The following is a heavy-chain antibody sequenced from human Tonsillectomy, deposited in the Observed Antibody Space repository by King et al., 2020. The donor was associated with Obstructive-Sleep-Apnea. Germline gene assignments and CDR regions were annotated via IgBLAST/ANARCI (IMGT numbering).Heavy chain of an antibody. CDR1: GFTFSSYA. V-gene: IGHV3-23*04. CDR2: ISGSGGST. D-gene: IGHD2-2*01. J-gene: IGHJ3*02. CDR3: AKDLWLGYCSSTSCLHDAFDI. Sequence: VQLVESGGGLVQPGGSLRLSCAASGFTFSSYAMSWVRQAPGKGLEWVSAISGSGGSTYYADSVKGRFTISRDNSKNTLYLQMNSLRAEDTAVYYCAKDLWLGYCSSTSCLHDAFDIWGQGTMVTVSS.